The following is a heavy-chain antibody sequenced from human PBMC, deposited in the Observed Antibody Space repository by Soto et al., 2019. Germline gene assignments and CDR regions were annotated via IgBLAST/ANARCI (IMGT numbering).Heavy chain of an antibody. V-gene: IGHV3-23*01. J-gene: IGHJ4*02. D-gene: IGHD3-3*01. CDR2: ISGRGGST. CDR1: GFTFSSYA. CDR3: AKVGRSRREWLGGHFDY. Sequence: GGSLRLSCAASGFTFSSYAMSWVRQAPGKGLEWVSAISGRGGSTYYADSVKGRFTISRDNSKNTLYLQMNSLGAEDTAVYYCAKVGRSRREWLGGHFDYWGQGTLVTVSS.